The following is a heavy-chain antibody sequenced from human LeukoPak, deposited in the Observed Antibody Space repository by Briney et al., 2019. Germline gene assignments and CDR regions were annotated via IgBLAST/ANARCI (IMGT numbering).Heavy chain of an antibody. CDR1: GGTFSSYA. CDR2: INPNSGGT. D-gene: IGHD3-22*01. V-gene: IGHV1-2*02. CDR3: AREVTVVITTTMGY. Sequence: ASGKVSCKASGGTFSSYAISWVRQAPGQGLEWMGWINPNSGGTNYAQKFQGRVTMTRDTSISTAYMELSRLRSDDTAVYYCAREVTVVITTTMGYWGQGTLVTVSS. J-gene: IGHJ4*02.